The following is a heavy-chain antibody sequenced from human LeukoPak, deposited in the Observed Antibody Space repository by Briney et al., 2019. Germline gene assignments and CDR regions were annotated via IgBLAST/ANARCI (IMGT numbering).Heavy chain of an antibody. Sequence: GGSLRLSCAASGFTFSRYGMSWVRQAPGKGLEWVSSISGSGGNTYYADSVKGRFTISRDNSKNTLYVQMNSLRAEDTAVYYCAKGRYDSSGYLSDYWGQGTLVTVSS. CDR2: ISGSGGNT. J-gene: IGHJ4*02. D-gene: IGHD3-22*01. CDR1: GFTFSRYG. CDR3: AKGRYDSSGYLSDY. V-gene: IGHV3-23*01.